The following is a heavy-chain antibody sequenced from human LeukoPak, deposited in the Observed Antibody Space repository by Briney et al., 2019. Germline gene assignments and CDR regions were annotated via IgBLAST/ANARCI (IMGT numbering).Heavy chain of an antibody. Sequence: PSETLSLTCTVSGGSISSSSYYWGWIRQPPGKGLEWFGSIYYSGSTYYNPSLKSRVTISVDTSKNQFSLKLSSVTAADTAVYYCARGAAAGPSRFDPWGQGTLVTVSS. CDR2: IYYSGST. D-gene: IGHD6-13*01. CDR3: ARGAAAGPSRFDP. CDR1: GGSISSSSYY. J-gene: IGHJ5*02. V-gene: IGHV4-39*01.